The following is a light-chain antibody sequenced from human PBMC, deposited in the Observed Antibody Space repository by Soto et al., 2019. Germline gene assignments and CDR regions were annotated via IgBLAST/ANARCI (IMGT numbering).Light chain of an antibody. J-gene: IGKJ1*01. CDR1: QSISSW. V-gene: IGKV1-5*03. CDR3: QQYSSFAT. CDR2: KAS. Sequence: DIQMTQSPSTLSASVGDRVTITCRASQSISSWLTWYQQKAGQAPKLLIYKASIVERGVPSRFSGSGSGTEFTLTISRLQPDDSATYYCQQYSSFATFGQGTRVEVK.